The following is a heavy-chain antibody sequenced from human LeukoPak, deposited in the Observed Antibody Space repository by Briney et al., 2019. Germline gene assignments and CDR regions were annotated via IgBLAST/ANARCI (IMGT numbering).Heavy chain of an antibody. V-gene: IGHV4-34*01. J-gene: IGHJ5*02. D-gene: IGHD2-15*01. CDR2: INHSGST. CDR1: GDSISSYF. Sequence: SETLSLTCTVSGDSISSYFWSWIRQPPGKGLEWIGEINHSGSTNYNPSLKSRVTISVDTSKNQFPLKLSSVTAADTAVYYCARHRCSGGSCYPMNWFDPWGQGTQVTVSS. CDR3: ARHRCSGGSCYPMNWFDP.